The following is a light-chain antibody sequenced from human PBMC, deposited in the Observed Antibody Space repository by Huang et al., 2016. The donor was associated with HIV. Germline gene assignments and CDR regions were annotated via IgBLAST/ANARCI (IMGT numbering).Light chain of an antibody. V-gene: IGKV1-39*01. CDR1: QYIRTY. Sequence: DIQMTQSPSSLSASVGGKITVTCRASQYIRTYLNWYQRRPGIAPNLLIYSASNLQSGVPTRFNASGSGTHFTLTITGLRPEDFATYYCQQSFTTPYTFGQGTKLDLK. CDR2: SAS. CDR3: QQSFTTPYT. J-gene: IGKJ2*01.